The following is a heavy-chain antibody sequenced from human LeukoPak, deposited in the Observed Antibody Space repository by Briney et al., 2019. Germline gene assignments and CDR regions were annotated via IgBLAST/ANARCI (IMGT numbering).Heavy chain of an antibody. CDR3: ARGRSGIPAITYNWFDP. CDR2: IVPIFGST. CDR1: GGTFNSNA. D-gene: IGHD3-16*01. J-gene: IGHJ5*02. Sequence: SVKVSCKASGGTFNSNAFHWVRQAPGQGLEWMSGIVPIFGSTKYAQKFQGRVTVTTDESTGTAYMVLSDLRSDDTAVYYCARGRSGIPAITYNWFDPWGQGTLVTVSS. V-gene: IGHV1-69*05.